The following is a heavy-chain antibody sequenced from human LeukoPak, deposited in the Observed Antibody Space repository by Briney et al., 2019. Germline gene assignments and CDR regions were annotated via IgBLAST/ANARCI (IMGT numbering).Heavy chain of an antibody. V-gene: IGHV1-2*02. CDR3: ARAGPCTNGVCYTLYYYYIDD. CDR2: INPNSGGT. Sequence: ASVKVSCKASGYTFTGYYMHWVRQAPGQGLEWMGWINPNSGGTNYAQKFQGRVTMTRDTSISTAYMELSRLRSDDTAVYYCARAGPCTNGVCYTLYYYYIDDWGKGSTVTVSS. CDR1: GYTFTGYY. D-gene: IGHD2-8*01. J-gene: IGHJ6*03.